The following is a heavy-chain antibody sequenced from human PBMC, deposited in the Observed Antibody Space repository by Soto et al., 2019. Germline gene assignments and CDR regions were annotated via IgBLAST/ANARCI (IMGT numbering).Heavy chain of an antibody. V-gene: IGHV4-31*03. CDR3: ARDRPYCSRGSCYVGWFDS. J-gene: IGHJ5*01. D-gene: IGHD2-15*01. CDR2: IYYSGTT. CDR1: GGSLSSGSYY. Sequence: SETLSLTCSVSGGSLSSGSYYWNWIRQHPGKGLEWIGYIYYSGTTYYNPSLKSRVTISVDTSKNQFSLSLSSVTAADTALYYCARDRPYCSRGSCYVGWFDSWGQGTLVTVSS.